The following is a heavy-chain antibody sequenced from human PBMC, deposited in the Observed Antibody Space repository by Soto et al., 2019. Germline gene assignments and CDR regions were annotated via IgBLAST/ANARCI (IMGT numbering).Heavy chain of an antibody. CDR3: ARDFISGWETYYYYYGMDV. V-gene: IGHV3-23*01. CDR2: ISGSGGST. CDR1: GFTFSSYA. D-gene: IGHD6-19*01. Sequence: LRLSCAASGFTFSSYAMSWVRQAPGKGLEWVSAISGSGGSTYYADSVKGRFTISRDNSKNSLYLQMNSLRAEDTAMYYCARDFISGWETYYYYYGMDVWGQGTTVSVSS. J-gene: IGHJ6*02.